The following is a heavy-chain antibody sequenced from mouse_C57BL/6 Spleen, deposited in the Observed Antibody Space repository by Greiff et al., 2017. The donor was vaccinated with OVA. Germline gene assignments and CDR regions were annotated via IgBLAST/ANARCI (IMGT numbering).Heavy chain of an antibody. CDR3: ARIIYYYAMDY. J-gene: IGHJ4*01. V-gene: IGHV1-26*01. Sequence: EVQLQQSGPELVKPGASVKISCKASGYTFTDYYMNWVKQSHGKSLEWIGDINPNNGGTSYNQKFKGKATLTVDKSSSTAYLELRSLTSEDSAVYYCARIIYYYAMDYWGKGTSVTVSS. CDR1: GYTFTDYY. D-gene: IGHD1-3*01. CDR2: INPNNGGT.